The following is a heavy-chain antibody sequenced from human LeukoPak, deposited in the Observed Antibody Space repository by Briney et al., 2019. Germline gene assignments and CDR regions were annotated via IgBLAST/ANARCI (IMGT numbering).Heavy chain of an antibody. Sequence: GASVKVSCKVSGYTLTELSMHWVRQAPGKGLEGMGGFDPEDGETIYAQKFQGRVTMTEDTSTDTAYMELSSLRSEDTAVYYCATASRSGWPYFDYWGQGTLVTVSS. CDR3: ATASRSGWPYFDY. CDR1: GYTLTELS. V-gene: IGHV1-24*01. D-gene: IGHD6-19*01. J-gene: IGHJ4*02. CDR2: FDPEDGET.